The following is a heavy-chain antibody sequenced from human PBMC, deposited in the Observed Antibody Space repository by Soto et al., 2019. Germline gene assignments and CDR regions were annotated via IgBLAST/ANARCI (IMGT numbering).Heavy chain of an antibody. CDR2: ISYSGST. D-gene: IGHD1-26*01. J-gene: IGHJ4*02. CDR1: GGSIISDY. V-gene: IGHV4-59*01. CDR3: ARGLSWSSLFDY. Sequence: VQLQESGPGLVKPSVTLSLTCTVSGGSIISDYWSWIRQLPGKGLEWIGSISYSGSTNYNPSLISLVTVPVVTSKNQFYLKPSTVPAADTAEYYCARGLSWSSLFDYWGQGTLVTVAS.